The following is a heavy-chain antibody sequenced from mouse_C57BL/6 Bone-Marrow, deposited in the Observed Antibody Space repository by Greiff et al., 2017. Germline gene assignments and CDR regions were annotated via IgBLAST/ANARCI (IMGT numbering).Heavy chain of an antibody. CDR1: GFTFSDYY. CDR2: INYDGSST. Sequence: EVQLVESEGGLVQPGSSMKLSCTASGFTFSDYYMAWVRQVPEKGLEWVANINYDGSSTYYLDSLKSRFIISRDKAKNILYLQMSSLKSEDTATYYCARFYDGDYDWYFDVWGTGTTVTVSS. V-gene: IGHV5-16*01. CDR3: ARFYDGDYDWYFDV. J-gene: IGHJ1*03. D-gene: IGHD2-3*01.